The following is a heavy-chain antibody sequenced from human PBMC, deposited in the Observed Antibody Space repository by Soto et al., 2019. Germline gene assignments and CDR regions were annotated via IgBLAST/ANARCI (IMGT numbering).Heavy chain of an antibody. V-gene: IGHV3-66*01. Sequence: PGGSLRLSCAASGFIVSSNYMSWVRQAPGKGLEWVSVIYSGGSTYYADSVKGRFTISRDNSKNTLYLQMNSLRAEDTAVYYCAREDSGYADFDYWGQGTLVTVSS. J-gene: IGHJ4*02. CDR1: GFIVSSNY. CDR2: IYSGGST. CDR3: AREDSGYADFDY. D-gene: IGHD5-12*01.